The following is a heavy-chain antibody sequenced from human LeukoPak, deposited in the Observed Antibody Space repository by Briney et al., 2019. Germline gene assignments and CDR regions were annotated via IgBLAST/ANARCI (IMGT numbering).Heavy chain of an antibody. CDR1: GYSFTNSF. D-gene: IGHD3-9*01. V-gene: IGHV5-51*04. CDR2: IFPDSDT. Sequence: GESLKISCKGSGYSFTNSFIGWVRQMPGKGLEWMGIIFPDSDTRYSPSFQGQVAFSVDHLISTAYLQWSSLKPSDTAMYYCATADRQYYDILTGRDDAFDIWGQGTLVTVSS. CDR3: ATADRQYYDILTGRDDAFDI. J-gene: IGHJ3*02.